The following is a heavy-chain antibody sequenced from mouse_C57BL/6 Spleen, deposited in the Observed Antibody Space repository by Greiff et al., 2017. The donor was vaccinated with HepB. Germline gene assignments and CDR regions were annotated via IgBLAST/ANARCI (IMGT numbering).Heavy chain of an antibody. D-gene: IGHD3-2*02. J-gene: IGHJ2*01. CDR3: ARAAQVPYYFDY. V-gene: IGHV1-50*01. CDR2: IDPSDSYT. Sequence: QVQLKQSGAELVKPGASVKLSCKASGYTFTSYWMQWVKQRPGQGLEWIGEIDPSDSYTNYNQKFKGKATLTVDTSSSTAYMQLSSLTSEDSAVYYCARAAQVPYYFDYWGQGTTLTVSS. CDR1: GYTFTSYW.